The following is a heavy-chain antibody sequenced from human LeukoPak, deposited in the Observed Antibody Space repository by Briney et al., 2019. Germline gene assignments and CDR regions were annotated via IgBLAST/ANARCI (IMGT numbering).Heavy chain of an antibody. Sequence: GGSLRLSCAASEFSFSSYEMNWVRQAPGKGLEWVSNISPSGSTKYYADSVKGRFTVSRDNAKNSLYLQMNSLRAGDTGVYYCTKLAVASADSWGQGTLVTVSS. CDR3: TKLAVASADS. CDR2: ISPSGSTK. J-gene: IGHJ4*02. V-gene: IGHV3-48*03. D-gene: IGHD6-19*01. CDR1: EFSFSSYE.